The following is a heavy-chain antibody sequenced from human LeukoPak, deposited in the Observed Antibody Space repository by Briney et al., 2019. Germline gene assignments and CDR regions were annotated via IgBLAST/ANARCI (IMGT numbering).Heavy chain of an antibody. J-gene: IGHJ6*03. CDR1: GYTFTSYG. CDR2: ISAYNGNT. Sequence: GASVKVSCKASGYTFTSYGISWVRQAPGQGLEWMGWISAYNGNTNYAQKLQGRATMTTDTSTSTAYMELRSLRSDDTAVYYCARDRKTTVVYYYYYYYMDVWGKGTTVTISS. V-gene: IGHV1-18*01. D-gene: IGHD4-23*01. CDR3: ARDRKTTVVYYYYYYYMDV.